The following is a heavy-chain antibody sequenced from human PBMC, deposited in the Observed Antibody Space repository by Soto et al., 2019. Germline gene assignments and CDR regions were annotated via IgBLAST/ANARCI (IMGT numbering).Heavy chain of an antibody. CDR2: IDNTGTDS. CDR3: ARGWFGPDV. Sequence: EVQLVESGGGLVQPGGSLRLSCAASGFTLSGRSMHWVRQAPGKGLVWVSGIDNTGTDSTYADSVKGRFTSSRDNAKNMLFLQMNRRSVEDTAVYYCARGWFGPDVWGKGTTVTVSS. D-gene: IGHD3-10*01. V-gene: IGHV3-74*01. CDR1: GFTLSGRS. J-gene: IGHJ6*04.